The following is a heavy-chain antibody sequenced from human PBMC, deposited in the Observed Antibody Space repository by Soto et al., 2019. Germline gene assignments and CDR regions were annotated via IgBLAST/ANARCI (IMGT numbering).Heavy chain of an antibody. CDR2: IIPIFGTA. Sequence: QVQLVQSGAEVKKPGSSVKVSCKASGGTFSSYAISWVRQAPGQGLEWMGGIIPIFGTANYAQKFQGRVTITADESTSTAYMELSSLRAEDTAVYYCARKDSSSGNYYYYYGMDVWGQGTTVTVSS. D-gene: IGHD6-6*01. CDR1: GGTFSSYA. V-gene: IGHV1-69*01. J-gene: IGHJ6*02. CDR3: ARKDSSSGNYYYYYGMDV.